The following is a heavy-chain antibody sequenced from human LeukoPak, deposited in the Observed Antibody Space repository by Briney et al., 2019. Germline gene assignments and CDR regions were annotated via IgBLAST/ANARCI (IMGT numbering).Heavy chain of an antibody. CDR3: AIDYGVNDAFDI. Sequence: GGSLRLSCAASGFTFSSYWMHWVRQAPGKGLVWVSRINSDGSSTSYADSVKGRFTISGDNAKNTLYLQMNSLRAEDTAVYYCAIDYGVNDAFDIRGQGTMVTVSS. CDR2: INSDGSST. V-gene: IGHV3-74*01. J-gene: IGHJ3*02. CDR1: GFTFSSYW. D-gene: IGHD4-23*01.